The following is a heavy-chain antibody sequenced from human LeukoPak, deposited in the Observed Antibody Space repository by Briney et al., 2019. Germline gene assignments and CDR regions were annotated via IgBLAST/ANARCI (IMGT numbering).Heavy chain of an antibody. Sequence: ASVKVSCKASGYTFTSYAMNWVRQAPGQGLEWMGWINTNTGNPTYAQGFTGRFVFSLDTSVSTAYLQISSLKAEDTAVYYCARDAQGAAVAPSEAYYYGMDVWGQGTTVTVSS. CDR3: ARDAQGAAVAPSEAYYYGMDV. CDR1: GYTFTSYA. V-gene: IGHV7-4-1*02. J-gene: IGHJ6*02. D-gene: IGHD6-19*01. CDR2: INTNTGNP.